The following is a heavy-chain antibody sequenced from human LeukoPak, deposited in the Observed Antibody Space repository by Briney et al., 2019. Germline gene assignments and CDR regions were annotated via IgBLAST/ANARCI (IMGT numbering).Heavy chain of an antibody. V-gene: IGHV1-8*03. D-gene: IGHD3-3*01. J-gene: IGHJ5*02. CDR1: GYSFSLYH. CDR3: ARVYYDLWSGRRRWFDP. Sequence: ASVKVSCKTSGYSFSLYHINWVRQASGQGLEWMGWMNPHSGDTGYAQKFQGRLSITRNTSISTAFMELTTLRSDDTAVYYCARVYYDLWSGRRRWFDPWGQGTLVTVSS. CDR2: MNPHSGDT.